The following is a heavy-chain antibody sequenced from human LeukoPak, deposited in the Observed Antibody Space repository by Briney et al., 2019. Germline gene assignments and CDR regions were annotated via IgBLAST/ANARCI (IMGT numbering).Heavy chain of an antibody. V-gene: IGHV4-4*09. CDR1: GGSISGGY. D-gene: IGHD4-11*01. J-gene: IGHJ4*02. CDR2: VYTSGST. Sequence: SETLSPTCTVSGGSISGGYWSWIRQPPGRGLEWIGYVYTSGSTNYNPSLRSRVTISVDTSKSQFALKLSSVTAADTAVYYCAKSYFDYSTYYSYYFNLWGQGALVTVSS. CDR3: AKSYFDYSTYYSYYFNL.